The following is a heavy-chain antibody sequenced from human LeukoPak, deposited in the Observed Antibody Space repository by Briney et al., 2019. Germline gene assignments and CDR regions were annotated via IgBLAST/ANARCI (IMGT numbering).Heavy chain of an antibody. CDR2: TNLHGTAV. V-gene: IGHV3-74*01. J-gene: IGHJ4*02. CDR3: ASAYTYVRLGDH. Sequence: EGSLRLSCAVSGLSFSNYWMHWVRHAPGKGLVWVARTNLHGTAVGYADSVKGRFTISRDNAKNTLFLQMNSLRAEDTAVYYCASAYTYVRLGDHWGQGTLVTVSS. D-gene: IGHD3-16*01. CDR1: GLSFSNYW.